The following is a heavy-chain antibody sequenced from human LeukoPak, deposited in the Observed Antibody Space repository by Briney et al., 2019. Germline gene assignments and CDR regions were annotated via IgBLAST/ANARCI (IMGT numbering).Heavy chain of an antibody. D-gene: IGHD6-13*01. CDR3: ARDKGGVAAAGYYYYYMDV. J-gene: IGHJ6*03. V-gene: IGHV1-18*01. CDR2: ISAYNGNT. CDR1: GYTFTSYG. Sequence: ASVKVSCKASGYTFTSYGISWVRQAPGQGLEWMGWISAYNGNTNYAQKLQGRVTMTTDTSTSTAYMELRSLRSDDTAVYYCARDKGGVAAAGYYYYYMDVWGKGTTVTVSS.